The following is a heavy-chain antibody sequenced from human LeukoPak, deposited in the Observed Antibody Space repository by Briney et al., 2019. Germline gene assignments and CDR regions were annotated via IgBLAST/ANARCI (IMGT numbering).Heavy chain of an antibody. Sequence: GGSLRLSCAASGFTFSDYYMSWIRQAPGKGLEWVSYISSSGSTIYYADSVKGRFTISRDNSKNTLFLQMNSLRGDDTAVYYCAKDLYGGNSGSFDYWGQGTLVTVSS. CDR2: ISSSGSTI. CDR1: GFTFSDYY. CDR3: AKDLYGGNSGSFDY. V-gene: IGHV3-11*01. J-gene: IGHJ4*02. D-gene: IGHD4-23*01.